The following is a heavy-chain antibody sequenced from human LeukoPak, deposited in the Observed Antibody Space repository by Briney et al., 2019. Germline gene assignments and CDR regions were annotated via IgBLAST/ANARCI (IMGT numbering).Heavy chain of an antibody. CDR2: IYYSGST. Sequence: SETLSLTCTDSGGSISSYYWSRIRQPPGKGLEWIGYIYYSGSTNYNPSLKSRVTISVDTSKNQFSLKLSSVTAADTAVYYCARGSLRYFDWLNYFDYWGQGTLVTVSS. CDR1: GGSISSYY. J-gene: IGHJ4*02. V-gene: IGHV4-59*01. CDR3: ARGSLRYFDWLNYFDY. D-gene: IGHD3-9*01.